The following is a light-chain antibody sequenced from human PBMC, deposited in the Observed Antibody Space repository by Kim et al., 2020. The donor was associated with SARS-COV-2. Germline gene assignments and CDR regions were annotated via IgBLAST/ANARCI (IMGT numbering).Light chain of an antibody. J-gene: IGLJ2*01. Sequence: GKTRTISCTRSSGSIDDNYVQWYQQRPGGVPTAVIYEDDQRPSGVSDRFSGSIDNSSNSASLTISGLKTEDEADYYCQSYNRSNVVFGGGTQLTVL. CDR2: EDD. CDR3: QSYNRSNVV. CDR1: SGSIDDNY. V-gene: IGLV6-57*03.